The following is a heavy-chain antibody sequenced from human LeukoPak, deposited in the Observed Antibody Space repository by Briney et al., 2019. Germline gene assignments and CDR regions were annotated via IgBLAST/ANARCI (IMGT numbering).Heavy chain of an antibody. J-gene: IGHJ4*02. V-gene: IGHV3-48*03. Sequence: FTXXXYEMNWVRQAPGKGLEWVSYISSSGGTIHYSDSVKGRFTISRDNAKNSLYLQMNSLRAEDTAVYYCVREVRREGDQFDYWGQGTLVTVSS. CDR3: VREVRREGDQFDY. CDR2: ISSSGGTI. CDR1: FTXXXYE. D-gene: IGHD2-21*01.